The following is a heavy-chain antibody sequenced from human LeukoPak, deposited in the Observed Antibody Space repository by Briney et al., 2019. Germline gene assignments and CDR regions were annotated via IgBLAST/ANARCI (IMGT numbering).Heavy chain of an antibody. CDR2: AKNKVNSYTT. V-gene: IGHV3-72*01. CDR3: TRGPLGTGEIDY. J-gene: IGHJ4*02. CDR1: GFIFSDHY. Sequence: GGSLRLSCAASGFIFSDHYMDWVRQAPGKGLEWVGRAKNKVNSYTTIYAASVKGRFTISRDDSKNSLYLQMNSLTVEDTGVYYCTRGPLGTGEIDYWGQGTLVTVSS. D-gene: IGHD7-27*01.